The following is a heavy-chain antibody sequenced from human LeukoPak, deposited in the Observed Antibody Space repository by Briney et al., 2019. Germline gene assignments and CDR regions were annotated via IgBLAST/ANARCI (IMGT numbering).Heavy chain of an antibody. D-gene: IGHD2-21*02. CDR3: ARLPRRYCGGDCYQDAFDI. CDR2: MNPNSGNT. Sequence: ASVKVSCKASGYTFTSYDINWVRQATGQGLEWMGWMNPNSGNTGYAQKFQGRVTMTRNTSIRTAYMELSSLRSEDTAVYYCARLPRRYCGGDCYQDAFDIWGQGTMVTVSS. CDR1: GYTFTSYD. J-gene: IGHJ3*02. V-gene: IGHV1-8*01.